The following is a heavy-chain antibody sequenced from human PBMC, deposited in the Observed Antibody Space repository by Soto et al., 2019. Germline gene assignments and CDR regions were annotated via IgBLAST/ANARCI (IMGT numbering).Heavy chain of an antibody. CDR2: INPSGGST. CDR1: GYTFTSYY. J-gene: IGHJ5*02. D-gene: IGHD3-16*01. CDR3: SRDGQFGVSSQKNWFDP. Sequence: ASVKVSCKASGYTFTSYYMHWVLQAPGQGLEWMGIINPSGGSTSYAQKLQGRVTMTRGTSTSTVYMELSSLRSEDTAAYYSSRDGQFGVSSQKNWFDPWGQGTRVTVS. V-gene: IGHV1-46*04.